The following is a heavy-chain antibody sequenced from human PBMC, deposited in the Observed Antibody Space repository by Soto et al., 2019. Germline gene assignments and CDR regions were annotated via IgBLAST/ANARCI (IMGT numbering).Heavy chain of an antibody. CDR1: GYTFIRKG. CDR2: ISAYNGNT. D-gene: IGHD3-10*01. V-gene: IGHV1-18*01. CDR3: ARDSATLVPGV. Sequence: QVQLVQSGAEVKKPGASGRVSCKASGYTFIRKGISWGRQAPGQGLEWMGWISAYNGNTEYAQKFQGRVTMTTDTSTSTAYMELRNLRSDDTAVYYCARDSATLVPGVWGQGTTVTVSS. J-gene: IGHJ6*02.